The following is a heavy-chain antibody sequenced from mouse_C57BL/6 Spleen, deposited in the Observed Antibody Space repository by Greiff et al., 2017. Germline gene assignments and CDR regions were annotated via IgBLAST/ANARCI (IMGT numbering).Heavy chain of an antibody. CDR3: ARFITTVVDYAMDY. J-gene: IGHJ4*01. CDR1: GYTFTAYY. V-gene: IGHV1-76*01. D-gene: IGHD1-1*01. CDR2: IYPGSGNT. Sequence: QVQLQQSGAELVRPGASVKLSCKASGYTFTAYYINWVKQRPGQGLEWIARIYPGSGNTYYNEKFKGKATLTAEKSSSTAYMQLSSLTSEDSAVYFCARFITTVVDYAMDYWGQGTSVTVSS.